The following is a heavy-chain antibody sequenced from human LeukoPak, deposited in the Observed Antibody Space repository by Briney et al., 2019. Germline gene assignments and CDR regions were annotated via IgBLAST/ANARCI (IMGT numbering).Heavy chain of an antibody. J-gene: IGHJ4*02. CDR2: ISPHSHTT. V-gene: IGHV1-18*01. CDR3: ARGQSMYY. Sequence: ASVKVSCKASGHTFNNYFISWVRQAPGRGLEWVGWISPHSHTTHYAEKVQGRVTMTTDTSTTTVYMELRSLRSDDTAVYFCARGQSMYYWGQGTPVTVSS. D-gene: IGHD2-8*01. CDR1: GHTFNNYF.